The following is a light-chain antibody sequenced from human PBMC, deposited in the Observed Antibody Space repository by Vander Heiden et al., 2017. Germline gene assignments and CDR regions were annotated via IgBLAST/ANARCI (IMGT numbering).Light chain of an antibody. V-gene: IGKV1-33*01. CDR1: QDISTY. J-gene: IGKJ5*01. Sequence: DVQMTQFPSSLSASVGDRVTITCQASQDISTYLNWYQQKPGKAPKLLISHALHLETGVPSRFGGRGSRTHFTLTISSLQPEDIATYYCQHYDSLPITFGQGTRLEI. CDR3: QHYDSLPIT. CDR2: HAL.